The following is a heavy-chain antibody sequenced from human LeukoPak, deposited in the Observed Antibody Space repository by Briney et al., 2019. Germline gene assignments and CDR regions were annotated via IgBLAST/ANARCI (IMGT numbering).Heavy chain of an antibody. J-gene: IGHJ4*02. CDR1: GGSISSYY. Sequence: KPSETLSLTCTVSGGSISSYYWSWIRQPPGKGLEWIGYIYYSGSTNYNPSLKSRVTISVDTSKNQFSLKLSSVTAADTAVYYCARLRNSYGDFDYWGQGTLVTVSS. CDR2: IYYSGST. D-gene: IGHD5-18*01. V-gene: IGHV4-59*08. CDR3: ARLRNSYGDFDY.